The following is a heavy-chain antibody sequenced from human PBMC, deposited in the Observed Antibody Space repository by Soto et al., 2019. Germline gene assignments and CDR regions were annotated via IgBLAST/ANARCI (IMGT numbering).Heavy chain of an antibody. CDR2: INPNSGGT. J-gene: IGHJ5*02. CDR3: AREAIEGSGYYQNWFDP. V-gene: IGHV1-2*02. Sequence: GASVKVSCKASGYPFTGYYMHWVRQAPGHGLEWMGWINPNSGGTNYAKKFQGRVTMTRDTSISTAYMELSRLRSDDKAVYYCAREAIEGSGYYQNWFDPWGKGTLVTVSS. D-gene: IGHD3-22*01. CDR1: GYPFTGYY.